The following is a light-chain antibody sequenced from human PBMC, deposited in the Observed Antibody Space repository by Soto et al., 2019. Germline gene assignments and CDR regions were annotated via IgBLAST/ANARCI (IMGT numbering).Light chain of an antibody. CDR1: HSVTTH. CDR3: QQSSDSIT. V-gene: IGKV3-11*01. CDR2: DAS. Sequence: EIVCTHSPDTLSFSGVERATLSLWASHSVTTHLAWFQQRPGQTPRLLIYDASTRAPGIPARFSGRGSGADFTLTISSLETEDFAVYYCQQSSDSITFGQGTRLEI. J-gene: IGKJ5*01.